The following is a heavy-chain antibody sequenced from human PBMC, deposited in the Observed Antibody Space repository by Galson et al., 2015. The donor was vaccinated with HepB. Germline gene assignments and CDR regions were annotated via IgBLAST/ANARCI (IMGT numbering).Heavy chain of an antibody. CDR1: GFTVSSNY. CDR3: ARSSPGRGWFDP. Sequence: SLRLSCAASGFTVSSNYMSWVRQAPGKGLEWVSVIYSGGSTYYADSVKGRFTISRDNSKNTLYLQMNSLRAEDTAVYYCARSSPGRGWFDPWGQGTLVTVSS. D-gene: IGHD3-16*01. J-gene: IGHJ5*02. CDR2: IYSGGST. V-gene: IGHV3-53*01.